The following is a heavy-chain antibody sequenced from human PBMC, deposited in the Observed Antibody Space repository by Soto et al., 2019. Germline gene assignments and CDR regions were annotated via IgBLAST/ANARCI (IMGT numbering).Heavy chain of an antibody. V-gene: IGHV3-23*01. Sequence: GGSLRLSCAASGFTFSSYWMHWVRQAPGKGLEWVSAIGSSGGDTYYADSAKGRFTISRDNSKNTLYLQMNSLRAEDTAVYYCARDRFSSGYDAFDIWGQGTMVTVSS. CDR2: IGSSGGDT. J-gene: IGHJ3*02. CDR1: GFTFSSYW. D-gene: IGHD6-19*01. CDR3: ARDRFSSGYDAFDI.